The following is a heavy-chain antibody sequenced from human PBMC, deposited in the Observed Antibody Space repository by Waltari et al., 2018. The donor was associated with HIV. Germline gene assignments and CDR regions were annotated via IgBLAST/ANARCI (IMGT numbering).Heavy chain of an antibody. D-gene: IGHD6-19*01. CDR1: GFTFSSYA. V-gene: IGHV3-30*04. CDR3: ARDPVAGTSGNWFDP. J-gene: IGHJ5*02. Sequence: QVQLVESGGGVVQPGRSLRLSCAASGFTFSSYAMHWVRQAPGKGLEWVAVISYDGSNKYYADSVKGRFTSSRDNSKNTLYLQMNSLRAEDTAVYYCARDPVAGTSGNWFDPWGQGTLVTVSS. CDR2: ISYDGSNK.